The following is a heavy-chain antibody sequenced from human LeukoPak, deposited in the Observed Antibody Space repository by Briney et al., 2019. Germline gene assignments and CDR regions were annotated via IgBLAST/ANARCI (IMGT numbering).Heavy chain of an antibody. CDR2: IYSGGRT. V-gene: IGHV3-66*01. J-gene: IGHJ4*02. CDR3: ARDRAGIFDY. Sequence: PGGSLRLSCAASGFTVSTNYMSWVRQAPGKGLEWVSVIYSGGRTYYADSVKGRFTISRDNSKSSLYLQMNSLRAEDTAVYYCARDRAGIFDYWGQGTLVTVSS. D-gene: IGHD6-13*01. CDR1: GFTVSTNY.